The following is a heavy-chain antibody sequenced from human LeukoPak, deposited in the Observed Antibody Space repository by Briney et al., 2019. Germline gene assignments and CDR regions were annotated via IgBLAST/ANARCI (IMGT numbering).Heavy chain of an antibody. CDR1: GFIFSDYW. CDR3: AKDERAYYDFWSGYYRPGPMDV. CDR2: INRDGTGT. J-gene: IGHJ6*03. D-gene: IGHD3-3*01. V-gene: IGHV3-74*01. Sequence: PGGSLRLSCAPSGFIFSDYWFHWVRQTPGQGLVWVAAINRDGTGTSHADSVRGRFTVSRDNARNTLYLQMNSLRAEDTAVYYCAKDERAYYDFWSGYYRPGPMDVWGKGTTVTVSS.